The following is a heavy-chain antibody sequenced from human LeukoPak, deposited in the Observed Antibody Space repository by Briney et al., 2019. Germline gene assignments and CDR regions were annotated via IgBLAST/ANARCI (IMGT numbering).Heavy chain of an antibody. CDR2: ISGSGSPI. J-gene: IGHJ4*02. V-gene: IGHV3-48*03. D-gene: IGHD3/OR15-3a*01. Sequence: GSLRLSCVASGFTFSSYEMNWVRQAPGKGLEWVAYISGSGSPIYYADSVRGRFTISRDNAKNSLYLQMNSLRAEDTAVYYCARDAYGAWTSDWGQGTLVTVSS. CDR1: GFTFSSYE. CDR3: ARDAYGAWTSD.